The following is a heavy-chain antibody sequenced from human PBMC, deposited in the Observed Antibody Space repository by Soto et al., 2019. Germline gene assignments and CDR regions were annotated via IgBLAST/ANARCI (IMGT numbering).Heavy chain of an antibody. Sequence: SETLSLTCTVSGASIRSTDYYWSWIRQAPGKGLEWIGYVYYTGSTYYNPSLMSRLTISVDTSKNQFSLKLTSVTAAETAVYYCVRTAREGAVAPHWFDRWGQGTQVTVYS. CDR3: VRTAREGAVAPHWFDR. CDR1: GASIRSTDYY. J-gene: IGHJ5*02. D-gene: IGHD2-21*02. CDR2: VYYTGST. V-gene: IGHV4-30-4*01.